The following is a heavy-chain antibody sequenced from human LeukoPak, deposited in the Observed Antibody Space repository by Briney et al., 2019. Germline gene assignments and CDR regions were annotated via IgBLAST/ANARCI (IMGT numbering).Heavy chain of an antibody. J-gene: IGHJ4*02. CDR1: GDSVSSNSAA. D-gene: IGHD2-15*01. Sequence: PSQTLSLTCAISGDSVSSNSAAWNWIRQSPSRGLEWLGRTYYRSKWYNDYAVSVKSRITINPDTSKNQFSLKLSSVTAADTAVYYCAREAHCSGGSCYYADYWGQGNLVTVSS. CDR3: AREAHCSGGSCYYADY. V-gene: IGHV6-1*01. CDR2: TYYRSKWYN.